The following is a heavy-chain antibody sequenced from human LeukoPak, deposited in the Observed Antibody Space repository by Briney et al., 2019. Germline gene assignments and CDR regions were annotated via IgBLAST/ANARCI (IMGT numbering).Heavy chain of an antibody. J-gene: IGHJ5*02. V-gene: IGHV1-2*02. CDR3: ARVPGYYYGSGSQRPGWALFDP. Sequence: GASVKVSCKASGYTFTGYYMHWVRQAPGQGLEWMGWINPNSGGTNYAQKFQGRVTMTRDTSISTAYMELSRLRSDDTAVYCCARVPGYYYGSGSQRPGWALFDPWGQGTLVTVSS. D-gene: IGHD3-10*01. CDR2: INPNSGGT. CDR1: GYTFTGYY.